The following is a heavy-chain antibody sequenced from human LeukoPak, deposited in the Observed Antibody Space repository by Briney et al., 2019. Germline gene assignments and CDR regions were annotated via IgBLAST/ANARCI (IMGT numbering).Heavy chain of an antibody. CDR2: ISLYNGNT. D-gene: IGHD3-16*02. V-gene: IGHV1-18*04. CDR3: ARDRYNVWGSYLHPDY. Sequence: GASVMFSCKASGYTFNIYGITGWRQAPGDGLEWGVWISLYNGNTNHSGRLQGRVTMTPGTSTITAYMELRSLRSDGTAVYYCARDRYNVWGSYLHPDYWGEGTLVTVSS. CDR1: GYTFNIYG. J-gene: IGHJ4*02.